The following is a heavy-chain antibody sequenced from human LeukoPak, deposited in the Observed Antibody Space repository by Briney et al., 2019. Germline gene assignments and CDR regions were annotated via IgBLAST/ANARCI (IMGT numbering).Heavy chain of an antibody. CDR1: GFTFRDYY. CDR3: ARDDRAPGYGWFDP. J-gene: IGHJ5*02. V-gene: IGHV3-11*04. CDR2: ISCSSNTI. Sequence: GGSLRLSCAASGFTFRDYYMTWIRQAPGKGLEWVSYISCSSNTIYYTDSVKGRFTISRDNAKNSMYLQMNSLRDEDTAVYYCARDDRAPGYGWFDPWGQGTLVTVSS. D-gene: IGHD5-12*01.